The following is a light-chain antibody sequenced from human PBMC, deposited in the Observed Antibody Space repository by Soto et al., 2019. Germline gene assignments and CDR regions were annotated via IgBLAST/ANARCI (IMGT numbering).Light chain of an antibody. CDR3: QQYSSYSLT. CDR1: QGIRNY. J-gene: IGKJ1*01. Sequence: DIQMTQSPCSLSASVGDRVTITCRASQGIRNYLAWYQQKPGKAPRLLMYVASTLQSGVPSRFSGSGSTTEFTLTISRLQPDDFATYYCQQYSSYSLTFGQGTKVDIK. CDR2: VAS. V-gene: IGKV1-16*01.